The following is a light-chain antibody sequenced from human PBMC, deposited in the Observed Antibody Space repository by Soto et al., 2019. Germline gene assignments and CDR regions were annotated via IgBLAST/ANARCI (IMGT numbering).Light chain of an antibody. J-gene: IGKJ4*01. CDR1: QSVSSY. CDR3: QQLNSYPLT. V-gene: IGKV3-11*01. Sequence: EIVLRQSPGTLSLSPGERATLSCRASQSVSSYLAWYRQTPGQAPRLLIYGASSRATGIPDRFSGSGSGTDFTLTISSLEPEDFATYSCQQLNSYPLTFGGGTKV. CDR2: GAS.